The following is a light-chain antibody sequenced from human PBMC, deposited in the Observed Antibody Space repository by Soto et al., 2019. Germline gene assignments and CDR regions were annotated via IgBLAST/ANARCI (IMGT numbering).Light chain of an antibody. CDR3: QSYDSSLSGYV. Sequence: QLVLTQPPSVSGAPGQRVTISCTGSSSNIGAGYDVHWYQQLPGTAPKLLIYANINRPSGVPGRFSGSKSGTSASLAITGLQAEDEADYYCQSYDSSLSGYVFGTGTKLTVL. J-gene: IGLJ1*01. V-gene: IGLV1-40*01. CDR1: SSNIGAGYD. CDR2: ANI.